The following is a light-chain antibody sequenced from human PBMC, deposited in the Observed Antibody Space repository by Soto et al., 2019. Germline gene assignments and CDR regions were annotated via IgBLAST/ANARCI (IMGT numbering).Light chain of an antibody. CDR3: QQYGSSPPVT. CDR2: GAS. CDR1: QSVSSSY. Sequence: EIVLTQSPGTLSLSPGERATLSCRASQSVSSSYLAWYQQKPGQAPRLLIYGASSRATCIPDRFSGSGSGTDFTLTIRRLEPEDFAVYYCQQYGSSPPVTFGGGTKVEIK. V-gene: IGKV3-20*01. J-gene: IGKJ4*01.